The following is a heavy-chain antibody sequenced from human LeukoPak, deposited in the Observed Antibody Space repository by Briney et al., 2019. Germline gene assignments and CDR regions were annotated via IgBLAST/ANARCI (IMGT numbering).Heavy chain of an antibody. Sequence: PTETLSLTCTVPGDSISSYYWGWIRQPPAKGLEWIGSIYYSGSTNYNPSLKGRVTISVDTSKNQFSLKLSSVTAADTAVYYCAKHISSGWKHPFDYWGQGTLVTASS. J-gene: IGHJ4*02. V-gene: IGHV4-59*08. CDR1: GDSISSYY. D-gene: IGHD6-19*01. CDR2: IYYSGST. CDR3: AKHISSGWKHPFDY.